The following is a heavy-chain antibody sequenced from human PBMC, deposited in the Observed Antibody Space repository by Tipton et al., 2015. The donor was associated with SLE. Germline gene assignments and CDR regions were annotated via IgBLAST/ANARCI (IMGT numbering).Heavy chain of an antibody. D-gene: IGHD2-15*01. CDR1: GDSISDVNYY. CDR2: IHYSGST. J-gene: IGHJ6*03. CDR3: ARGSRDSIYYYYYMDV. V-gene: IGHV4-31*03. Sequence: TLSLTCTVSGDSISDVNYYWNWIRQRPGKGLEWIGYIHYSGSTFYNPSLKSRLTLSLDTSEKQFSLKLSSVTAADTAVYYCARGSRDSIYYYYYMDVWGKGTTVTVSS.